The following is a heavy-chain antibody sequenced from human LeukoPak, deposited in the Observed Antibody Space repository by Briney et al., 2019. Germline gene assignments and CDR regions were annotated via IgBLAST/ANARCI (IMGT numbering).Heavy chain of an antibody. D-gene: IGHD3-10*01. CDR1: GYSISSGYY. J-gene: IGHJ6*03. Sequence: SETLSLTCTVSGYSISSGYYWGWIRQPPGKGLEWIGSIYHSGSTYYNPSLKSRVTISVDTSKNQFSLKLSSVTAADTAVYYCARGWFGEFPYYYYYMDVWGKGTTVTISS. CDR2: IYHSGST. CDR3: ARGWFGEFPYYYYYMDV. V-gene: IGHV4-38-2*02.